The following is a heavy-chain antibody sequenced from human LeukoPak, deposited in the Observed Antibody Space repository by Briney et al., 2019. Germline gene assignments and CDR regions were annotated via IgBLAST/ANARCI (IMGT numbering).Heavy chain of an antibody. CDR2: IIPILDLT. Sequence: SVKVSCKASGGTFIHFGINWVRQAPGQGLEWMGRIIPILDLTKYAPKIQDRVTITADKSTSTAYMELNSLRSEDTAVYFCARDSGRPPTSFDYWGQGTLVTVSS. CDR3: ARDSGRPPTSFDY. J-gene: IGHJ4*02. CDR1: GGTFIHFG. V-gene: IGHV1-69*04. D-gene: IGHD1-1*01.